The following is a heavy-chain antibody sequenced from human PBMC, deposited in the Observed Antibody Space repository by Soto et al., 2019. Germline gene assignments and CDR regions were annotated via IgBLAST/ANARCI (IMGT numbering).Heavy chain of an antibody. J-gene: IGHJ4*02. CDR2: TNPSGGST. Sequence: GSVKVSCKASGYTFTRYDIHWVQQAPGQGLEWMGITNPSGGSTNYAQKLQGRVTMTRDTSTSTVYMELSSLRSEDTAVYYCARGATAVEIPYEYWGQGTLVTVSS. D-gene: IGHD2-21*02. CDR3: ARGATAVEIPYEY. V-gene: IGHV1-46*04. CDR1: GYTFTRYD.